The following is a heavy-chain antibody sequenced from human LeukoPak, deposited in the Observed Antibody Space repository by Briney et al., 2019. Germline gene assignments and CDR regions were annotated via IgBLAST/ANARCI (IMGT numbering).Heavy chain of an antibody. V-gene: IGHV3-23*01. D-gene: IGHD6-19*01. CDR1: GFTFSSYA. CDR3: AKLGGSSGWYDTADY. J-gene: IGHJ4*02. CDR2: ISGSGGST. Sequence: GGSLRLSCAASGFTFSSYAMSWVRQAPGKGLEWVSAISGSGGSTYYADSVKGRFTISRDNSKNTLYLQMNSLRAEDTAVYYCAKLGGSSGWYDTADYWGQGTLVTVSS.